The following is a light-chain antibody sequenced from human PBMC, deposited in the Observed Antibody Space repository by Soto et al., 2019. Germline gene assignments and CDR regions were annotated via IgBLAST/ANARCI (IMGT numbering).Light chain of an antibody. CDR1: SSDVGGYDY. Sequence: QSVLTQPASVSGSPGQSITISCTGTSSDVGGYDYVSWYQQHPGKAPKLMIYAVSHRPSGVSNRFSGSKSGNTASLTISRLQAEDEADYYCSSYSNSGTIYFFGTGTKLTVL. CDR2: AVS. J-gene: IGLJ1*01. V-gene: IGLV2-14*01. CDR3: SSYSNSGTIYF.